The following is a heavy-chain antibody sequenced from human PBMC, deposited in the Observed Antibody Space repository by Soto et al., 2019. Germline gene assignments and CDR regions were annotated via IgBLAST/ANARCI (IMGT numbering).Heavy chain of an antibody. D-gene: IGHD3-3*01. Sequence: QVQLVQSGVEVKKPGASVKVSCKTSGFTFSNYGISWVRQAPGQRLEWMGWISGSSGHTSYAQKVQDRVTMTTGTSTSTAYMELTSLRSDDTAVYYCVRDKVMTSFVVVMVVFDYWGQGTLVAVSS. CDR1: GFTFSNYG. CDR2: ISGSSGHT. V-gene: IGHV1-18*01. CDR3: VRDKVMTSFVVVMVVFDY. J-gene: IGHJ4*02.